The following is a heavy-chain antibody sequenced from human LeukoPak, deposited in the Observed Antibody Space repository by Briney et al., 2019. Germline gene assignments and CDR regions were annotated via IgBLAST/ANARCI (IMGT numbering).Heavy chain of an antibody. J-gene: IGHJ2*01. D-gene: IGHD1-26*01. CDR2: INSDGSST. CDR3: ARAPRGTYWYFDL. Sequence: PGGSLRLSCAASGFTSSSYWMHWVRQAPGKGLVWVSRINSDGSSTSYADSVKGRFTISRDNAKNTLYLQMNSLRAEDTAVYYCARAPRGTYWYFDLWGRGTLVTVSS. V-gene: IGHV3-74*01. CDR1: GFTSSSYW.